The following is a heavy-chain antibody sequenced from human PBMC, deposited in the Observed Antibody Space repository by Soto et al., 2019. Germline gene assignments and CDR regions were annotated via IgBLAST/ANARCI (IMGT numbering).Heavy chain of an antibody. V-gene: IGHV3-15*01. CDR1: GLSFSDVK. D-gene: IGHD4-17*01. CDR2: IQTTTGGGTA. J-gene: IGHJ3*02. CDR3: ATDYGWAFQI. Sequence: EVQLVASGGVLVKPGESLRLSCAGSGLSFSDVKMTWVRQLPGKGLELVGRIQTTTGGGTADYPAAVRGRFTIPRDASKNTLYLQLNSLKTEDTAVYYCATDYGWAFQIWGQGTTVTVSS.